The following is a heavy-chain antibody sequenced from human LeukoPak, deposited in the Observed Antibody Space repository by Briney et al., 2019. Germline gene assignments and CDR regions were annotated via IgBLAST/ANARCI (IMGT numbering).Heavy chain of an antibody. CDR2: IYYSGST. CDR3: ARQGGGLRLGELSL. D-gene: IGHD3-16*02. Sequence: KPSETLSLTCTVSGGSISSSSYYWGWIRQPPGKGLEWIGSIYYSGSTYYNPSLKSRVTISVDTSKNQFSLKLSSVTAADTAVYYCARQGGGLRLGELSLWGQGTLVAVSS. V-gene: IGHV4-39*01. CDR1: GGSISSSSYY. J-gene: IGHJ4*02.